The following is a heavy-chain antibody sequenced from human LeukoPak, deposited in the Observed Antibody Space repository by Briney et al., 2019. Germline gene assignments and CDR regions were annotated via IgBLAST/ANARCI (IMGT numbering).Heavy chain of an antibody. CDR3: ARDASNGVVVAAIRLLEY. V-gene: IGHV3-30*04. CDR2: ISYDGSNK. Sequence: GGSLRLSCASSGFTFSNYAMHWVRQAPGKGLEWVAVISYDGSNKYYADSVKGRFTISRDNSKNTPYLQMNSLRAEDTAVYYCARDASNGVVVAAIRLLEYWGQGSLVTVSS. CDR1: GFTFSNYA. D-gene: IGHD2-15*01. J-gene: IGHJ4*02.